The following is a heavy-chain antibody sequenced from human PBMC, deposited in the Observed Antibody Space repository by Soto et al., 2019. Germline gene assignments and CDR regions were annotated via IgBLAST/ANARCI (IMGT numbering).Heavy chain of an antibody. CDR2: LNHSGST. D-gene: IGHD3-10*01. CDR1: GGTFSGYN. V-gene: IGHV4-34*01. CDR3: ARIDKRYYYGSGTLDY. Sequence: SETLSLTCAVYGGTFSGYNWSWIRQPPGKGLEGIGELNHSGSTNYNPSLKSRVTISVDTSKNQFSLKLSSVTAADTAVYYCARIDKRYYYGSGTLDYWGQGTLVTVS. J-gene: IGHJ4*02.